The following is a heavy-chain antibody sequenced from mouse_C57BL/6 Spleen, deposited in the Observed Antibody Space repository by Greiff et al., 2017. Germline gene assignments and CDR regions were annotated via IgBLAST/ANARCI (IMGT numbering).Heavy chain of an antibody. CDR3: ARGVYYGYDRYAMDY. CDR2: IDPSDSYT. D-gene: IGHD2-2*01. J-gene: IGHJ4*01. CDR1: GYTFTSYW. V-gene: IGHV1-50*01. Sequence: QVQLQQPGAELVKPGASVKLSCKASGYTFTSYWMQWVKQRPGQGLEWIGEIDPSDSYTNYNQKFKGKATLTGDTSSSTPYLQLSSLTSEDSAVYYCARGVYYGYDRYAMDYWGQGASVSASS.